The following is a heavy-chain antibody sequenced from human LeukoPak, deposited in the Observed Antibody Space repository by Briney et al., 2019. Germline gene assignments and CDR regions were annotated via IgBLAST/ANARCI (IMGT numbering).Heavy chain of an antibody. J-gene: IGHJ4*02. CDR1: GFTFGKYW. V-gene: IGHV3-7*03. CDR3: ATSTAAAGTD. CDR2: IKQDGSEK. Sequence: GGSLRLSCVASGFTFGKYWMSWVRQAPGKGLEWVANIKQDGSEKYYVDSVKGRFTISRDNAQNSLYLQMNSLRAEDTAIYYCATSTAAAGTDWGQGTLVTVSS. D-gene: IGHD6-13*01.